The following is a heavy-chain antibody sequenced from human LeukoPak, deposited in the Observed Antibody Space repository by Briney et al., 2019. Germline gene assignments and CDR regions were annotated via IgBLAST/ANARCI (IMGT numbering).Heavy chain of an antibody. CDR3: ARDRISVHWRIVATRKERTRDYYGMDV. V-gene: IGHV1-18*01. Sequence: ASMEVSCKASGYTFTSYGISWVRQAPGQGLEWMGWISAYNGNTNYAQKLQGRVTMTTDTSTSTAYMELRSLRSDDTAVYYCARDRISVHWRIVATRKERTRDYYGMDVWGQGTTVTVSS. D-gene: IGHD5-12*01. CDR2: ISAYNGNT. CDR1: GYTFTSYG. J-gene: IGHJ6*02.